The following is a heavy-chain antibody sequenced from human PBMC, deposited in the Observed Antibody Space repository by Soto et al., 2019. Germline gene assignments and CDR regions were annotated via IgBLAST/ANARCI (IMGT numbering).Heavy chain of an antibody. CDR3: ARDLRAPQMPTAMPYYMDV. CDR1: GVTFGSYS. D-gene: IGHD2-2*01. J-gene: IGHJ6*03. V-gene: IGHV3-48*01. Sequence: EVQLVESGGGLVQPGGSLRLSCAASGVTFGSYSMNWVRQAPGKGLEGVSFILSSSGVIYYADSVKVRFTISRDNAKNSLYLQMNSLRAEDTAVYYCARDLRAPQMPTAMPYYMDVGGKGTTVTVSS. CDR2: ILSSSGVI.